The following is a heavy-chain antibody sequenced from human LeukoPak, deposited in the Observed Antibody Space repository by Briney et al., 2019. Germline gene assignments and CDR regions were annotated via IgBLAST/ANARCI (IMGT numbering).Heavy chain of an antibody. J-gene: IGHJ4*02. Sequence: PGGSLRLSCVASGFTFSRHGMNWVRQAPGKGLEWVSGISPSGDIKYYVDSVKGRFTVSRDNSKNTLYLQINSLRDEDTAVYYCAKGLDYYYDNSLDYWGQGTLVTVSS. CDR2: ISPSGDIK. CDR1: GFTFSRHG. CDR3: AKGLDYYYDNSLDY. V-gene: IGHV3-23*01. D-gene: IGHD3-22*01.